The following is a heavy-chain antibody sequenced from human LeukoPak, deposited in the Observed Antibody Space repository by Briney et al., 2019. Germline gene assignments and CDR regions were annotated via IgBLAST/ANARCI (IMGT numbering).Heavy chain of an antibody. Sequence: SETLSLTCTVSGGSIISSDYHWGWDRQPPGKGLEWIGTISYSGNTDYNPSLGSRVTISVDTSNNQFSLRLGSETAADTAVYHCARHCCSGPAKRVFDIWGQGTMVTVSS. CDR1: GGSIISSDYH. CDR2: ISYSGNT. D-gene: IGHD2-15*01. CDR3: ARHCCSGPAKRVFDI. J-gene: IGHJ3*02. V-gene: IGHV4-39*01.